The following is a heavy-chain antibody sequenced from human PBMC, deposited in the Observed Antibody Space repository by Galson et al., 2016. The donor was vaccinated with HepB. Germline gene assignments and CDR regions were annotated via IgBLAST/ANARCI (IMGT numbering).Heavy chain of an antibody. V-gene: IGHV4-39*07. Sequence: SETLSLTCTVSGGSIISSSYYWGWIRQPPGKGLEWIGSIYYSGTTYYNPSLKSRVTISLDTSKKQFSLKLSSVTAADTAVYYCARDAPSGYYHDYYYMDVWGKGTTVTVSS. D-gene: IGHD3-22*01. J-gene: IGHJ6*03. CDR1: GGSIISSSYY. CDR3: ARDAPSGYYHDYYYMDV. CDR2: IYYSGTT.